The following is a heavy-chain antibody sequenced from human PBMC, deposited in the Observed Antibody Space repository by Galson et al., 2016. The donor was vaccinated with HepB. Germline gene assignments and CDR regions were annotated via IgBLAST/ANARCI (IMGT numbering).Heavy chain of an antibody. Sequence: SLRLSCAASGFTFSSYAMHWVRQAPGKGLEWVAVISYDGSNKYYADSVKGRFTISRDNSKNTPYLQMNSLSAEDTAVYYCARVTGSGSYYRRPYFDYWGQETLVTVSS. J-gene: IGHJ4*02. CDR2: ISYDGSNK. V-gene: IGHV3-30-3*01. CDR1: GFTFSSYA. CDR3: ARVTGSGSYYRRPYFDY. D-gene: IGHD3-10*01.